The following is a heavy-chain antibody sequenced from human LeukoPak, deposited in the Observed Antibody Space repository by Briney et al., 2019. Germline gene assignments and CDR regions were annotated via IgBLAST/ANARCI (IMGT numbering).Heavy chain of an antibody. Sequence: GGSLRLSCAASGFTFSSYSMNWVRRAPGKGLEWVSSISSSSSYIYYADSVKGRFTISRDNAKNSLYLQMNSLRAEDTAVYYCARLRGLTVGLDYYYMDVWGKGTTVTVSS. V-gene: IGHV3-21*01. CDR2: ISSSSSYI. CDR1: GFTFSSYS. D-gene: IGHD4-17*01. J-gene: IGHJ6*03. CDR3: ARLRGLTVGLDYYYMDV.